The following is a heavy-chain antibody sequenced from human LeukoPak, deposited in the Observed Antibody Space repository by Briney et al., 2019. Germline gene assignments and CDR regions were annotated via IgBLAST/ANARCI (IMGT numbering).Heavy chain of an antibody. CDR3: ARDLARAVAGKYNWFDP. CDR2: INPNSGGT. J-gene: IGHJ5*02. Sequence: ASVKVSCKASRYTFTGYYMHWVRQAPGQGLEWMGWINPNSGGTNYAQKFQGRVTMTRDTSISTAYMELSRLGSDDTAVYYCARDLARAVAGKYNWFDPWGQGTLVSVSS. D-gene: IGHD6-19*01. V-gene: IGHV1-2*02. CDR1: RYTFTGYY.